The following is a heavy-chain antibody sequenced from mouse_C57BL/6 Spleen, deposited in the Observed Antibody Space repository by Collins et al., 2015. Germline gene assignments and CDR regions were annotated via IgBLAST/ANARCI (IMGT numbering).Heavy chain of an antibody. CDR1: GYTFTSYW. J-gene: IGHJ3*01. Sequence: QVQLQQPGAELVKPGASVKVSCKASGYTFTSYWMHWVKQRPGQGLGWIGRIHPSDSDTNYNQKFKGKATLTVDKSSSTAYMQLSSLTSEDSAVYYCAIRGRGSSLAYWGQGTLVTVSA. V-gene: IGHV1-74*01. D-gene: IGHD6-1*01. CDR2: IHPSDSDT. CDR3: AIRGRGSSLAY.